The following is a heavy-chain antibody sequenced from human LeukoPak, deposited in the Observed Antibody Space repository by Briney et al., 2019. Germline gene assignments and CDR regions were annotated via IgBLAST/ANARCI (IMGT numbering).Heavy chain of an antibody. CDR2: VNGDGTSM. J-gene: IGHJ4*02. CDR1: GFTFSSYW. V-gene: IGHV3-74*01. Sequence: GGSLRLSCVVSGFTFSSYWMHWIRQSPGKGLVWVARVNGDGTSMNYADSVKGRFTISRDNAKNSLYLQMNSLRTEDTAVYYCVRDGSSWGNFDYWGQGTLVSVSS. CDR3: VRDGSSWGNFDY. D-gene: IGHD7-27*01.